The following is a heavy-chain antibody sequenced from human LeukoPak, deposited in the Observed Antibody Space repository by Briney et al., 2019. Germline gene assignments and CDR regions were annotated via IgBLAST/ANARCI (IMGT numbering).Heavy chain of an antibody. V-gene: IGHV1-2*06. CDR3: ARGYCSGGGCYSVENWFDP. Sequence: ASVKVSCRASGYTFTGYYIFWVRQAPGQGLKWMGRINPNSGGTQYAKEFQGRVTMTRDTSISTAYMELSRLRSDDTAVYYCARGYCSGGGCYSVENWFDPWGQGTLVTVSS. D-gene: IGHD2-15*01. J-gene: IGHJ5*02. CDR1: GYTFTGYY. CDR2: INPNSGGT.